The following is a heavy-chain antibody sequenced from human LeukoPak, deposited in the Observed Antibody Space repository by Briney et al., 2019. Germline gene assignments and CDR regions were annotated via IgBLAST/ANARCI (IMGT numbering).Heavy chain of an antibody. CDR2: IYYSGST. D-gene: IGHD3-22*01. CDR1: GDSISSGSYY. J-gene: IGHJ4*02. CDR3: AGDSYYYDSSGYYSGDY. Sequence: SETLSLTCTVSGDSISSGSYYWSWIRQPAGKGLEWIGYIYYSGSTYYNPSLKSRVTISVDTSKNQFSLKLSSVAAADTAMYYCAGDSYYYDSSGYYSGDYWGQGTLVTVSS. V-gene: IGHV4-30-4*08.